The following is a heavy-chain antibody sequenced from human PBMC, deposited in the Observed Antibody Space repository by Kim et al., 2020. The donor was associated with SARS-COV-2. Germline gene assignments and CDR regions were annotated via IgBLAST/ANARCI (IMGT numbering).Heavy chain of an antibody. CDR1: GFTFSSYA. J-gene: IGHJ4*02. CDR3: ARDRSYYYDSSGYYPYYFDY. CDR2: ISYDGSNK. V-gene: IGHV3-30-3*01. D-gene: IGHD3-22*01. Sequence: GGSLRLSCAASGFTFSSYAMHWVRQAPGKGLEWVAVISYDGSNKYYADSVKGRFTISRDNSKNTLYLQMNRLRAEDTAVYYCARDRSYYYDSSGYYPYYFDYWGQGTLVTVSS.